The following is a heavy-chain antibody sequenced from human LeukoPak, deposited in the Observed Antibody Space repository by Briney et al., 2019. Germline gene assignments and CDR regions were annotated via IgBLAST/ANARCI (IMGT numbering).Heavy chain of an antibody. D-gene: IGHD6-6*01. J-gene: IGHJ4*02. CDR1: GFTFSSYA. CDR3: AKSSLRYFDY. CDR2: ISGST. Sequence: GGSLRLSCAASGFTFSSYAMSWVRQAPGKGLEWVSAISGSTYYANSVKGGFTISRDNSKNTLYLQMNSLRAEDTAVYYCAKSSLRYFDYWGQGTLVTVSS. V-gene: IGHV3-23*01.